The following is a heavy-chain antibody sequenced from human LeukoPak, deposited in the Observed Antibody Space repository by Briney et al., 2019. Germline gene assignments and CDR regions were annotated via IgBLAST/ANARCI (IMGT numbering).Heavy chain of an antibody. Sequence: PSETLSLTCAVSGGSISRYYWNWIRQPPGKGLEWIGYIFYSGSTSYNPSLKSRVTISVDTSKNQFSLKLSSVTAADTAVYYCARLATGFLPVLDYWGQGTLVTVSS. CDR1: GGSISRYY. J-gene: IGHJ4*02. CDR3: ARLATGFLPVLDY. D-gene: IGHD3-9*01. V-gene: IGHV4-59*12. CDR2: IFYSGST.